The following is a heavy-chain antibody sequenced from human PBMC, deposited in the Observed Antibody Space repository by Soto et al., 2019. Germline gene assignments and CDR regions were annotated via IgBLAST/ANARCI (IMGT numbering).Heavy chain of an antibody. CDR1: GFPFSGFL. Sequence: GSLRLSCAASGFPFSGFLMHWVRQAPGKGLESVALITYDGRSDYYAESVKGRFSISRDNSKNTLYLQMNSLRADDTAVNYCANPTTASGYYYYGMDVWGQGTTVTVSS. V-gene: IGHV3-30*04. CDR2: ITYDGRSD. J-gene: IGHJ6*02. CDR3: ANPTTASGYYYYGMDV. D-gene: IGHD4-17*01.